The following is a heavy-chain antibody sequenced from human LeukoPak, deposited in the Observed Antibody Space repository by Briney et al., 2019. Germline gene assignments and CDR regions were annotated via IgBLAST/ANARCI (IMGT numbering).Heavy chain of an antibody. Sequence: GRSLRLSCAASGFTFSGYGMHWVRQAPGKGLEWVAAISYDGSNKYYDDSVKGRFTISRDNSKNTLYLQMNSLRAEDTAVYYCAKRGGDDSGSYWSFFDYWGQGTLVTVSS. J-gene: IGHJ4*02. CDR3: AKRGGDDSGSYWSFFDY. CDR2: ISYDGSNK. D-gene: IGHD3-10*01. CDR1: GFTFSGYG. V-gene: IGHV3-30*18.